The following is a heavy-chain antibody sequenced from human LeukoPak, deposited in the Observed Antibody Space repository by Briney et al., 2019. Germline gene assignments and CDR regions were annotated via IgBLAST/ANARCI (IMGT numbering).Heavy chain of an antibody. D-gene: IGHD3-3*01. J-gene: IGHJ6*02. CDR2: ISGSGGST. CDR3: AKGAYYAPDYGMDV. CDR1: GFTFSNFA. V-gene: IGHV3-23*01. Sequence: GGSLRLSCAASGFTFSNFAMNWVRQAPGKGLEWVSTISGSGGSTYYADSVKGRFTISRDNSKNTLYLQMNSLRAEDTAVYYCAKGAYYAPDYGMDVWGQGTTVTVSS.